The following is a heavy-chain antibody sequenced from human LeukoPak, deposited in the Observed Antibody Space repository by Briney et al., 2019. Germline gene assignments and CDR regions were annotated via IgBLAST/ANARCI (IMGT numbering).Heavy chain of an antibody. D-gene: IGHD4-23*01. V-gene: IGHV3-9*01. CDR3: AKDTTYDHGGPDY. Sequence: GGSLRLSCAASGFTFDDYAMHWVRQAPGKGLEWVSGISWNSGRIGYADSVKGRFTISRDNAKNSLYLQMNSLRAEDTALYYCAKDTTYDHGGPDYWGQGTLVTVSS. CDR1: GFTFDDYA. J-gene: IGHJ4*02. CDR2: ISWNSGRI.